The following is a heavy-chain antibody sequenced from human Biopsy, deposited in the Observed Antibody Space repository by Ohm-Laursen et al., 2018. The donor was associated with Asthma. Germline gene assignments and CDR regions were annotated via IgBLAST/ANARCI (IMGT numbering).Heavy chain of an antibody. CDR2: TYWDADK. D-gene: IGHD5-24*01. V-gene: IGHV2-5*02. Sequence: TQTLTLTCSFSGFSLSTSGVGVGWIRQPPGKALDWLALTYWDADKRYSPSLKTRLTITKDTPNNQVVLTLTNVDPVDTATYYCAHFKMSTSMAFDYWGPGTVVTVSS. J-gene: IGHJ4*02. CDR3: AHFKMSTSMAFDY. CDR1: GFSLSTSGVG.